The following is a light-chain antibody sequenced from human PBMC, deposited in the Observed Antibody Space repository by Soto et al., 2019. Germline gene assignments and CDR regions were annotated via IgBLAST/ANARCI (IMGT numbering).Light chain of an antibody. CDR3: QQLNSYPFT. CDR1: QGISSY. J-gene: IGKJ5*01. CDR2: AAS. V-gene: IGKV1-9*01. Sequence: IQLTQSPSSLPAYVGDRVTITCRASQGISSYLAWYQQKPGKAPKLLIYAASTLQSGVPSRFSGSGSGTDFTLTSSSLQPEDFATYYCQQLNSYPFTFGQGTRLEIK.